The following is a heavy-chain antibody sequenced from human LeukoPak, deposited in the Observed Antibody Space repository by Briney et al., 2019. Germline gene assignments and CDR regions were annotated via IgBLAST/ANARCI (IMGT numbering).Heavy chain of an antibody. J-gene: IGHJ6*02. D-gene: IGHD2-2*01. CDR3: AIESYCSSTSCYSGYYYYGMDV. Sequence: ASVKVSCKASGYTFTSYGISWVRQAPGQGLEWMGWISAYNGNTDYAQKLQGRVTMTTDTSTSTAYRELRSLRSDVTAVYYCAIESYCSSTSCYSGYYYYGMDVWGQGTTVTVSS. CDR2: ISAYNGNT. CDR1: GYTFTSYG. V-gene: IGHV1-18*01.